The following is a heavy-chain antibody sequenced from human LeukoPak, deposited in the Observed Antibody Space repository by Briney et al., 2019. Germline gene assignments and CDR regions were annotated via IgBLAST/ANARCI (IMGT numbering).Heavy chain of an antibody. CDR3: ARDLHDSGDASFDY. CDR1: GGTFSSYA. V-gene: IGHV1-46*01. J-gene: IGHJ4*02. Sequence: ASVKVSCKASGGTFSSYAISWVRQAPGQGLEWMGIINPSGGSTSYAQKFQGRVTMTRDMSTSTVYMELSSVRSEDTAVYYCARDLHDSGDASFDYWGQGTLVTVSS. CDR2: INPSGGST. D-gene: IGHD4-17*01.